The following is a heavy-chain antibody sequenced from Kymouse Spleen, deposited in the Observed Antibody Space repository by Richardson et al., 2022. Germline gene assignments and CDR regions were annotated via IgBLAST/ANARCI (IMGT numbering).Heavy chain of an antibody. J-gene: IGHJ4*02. Sequence: EVQLVESGGGLVKPGGSLRLSCAASGFTFSNAWMSWVRQAPGKGLEWVGRIKSKTDGGTTDYAAPVKGRFTISRDDSKNTLYLQMNSLKTEDTAVYYCTTGCSSTSCYRVTGTNFFDYWGQGTLVTVSS. D-gene: IGHD2-2*02. V-gene: IGHV3-15*01. CDR2: IKSKTDGGTT. CDR1: GFTFSNAW. CDR3: TTGCSSTSCYRVTGTNFFDY.